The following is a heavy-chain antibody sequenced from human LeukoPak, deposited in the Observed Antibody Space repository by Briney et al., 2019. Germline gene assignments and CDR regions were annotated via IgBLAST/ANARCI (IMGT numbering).Heavy chain of an antibody. V-gene: IGHV3-7*01. CDR2: IKQDGGEK. CDR1: GFTFSNAW. Sequence: GGSLRLSCAASGFTFSNAWMSWVRQAPGKGLEWVTNIKQDGGEKYYVDSVKGRFTISRDNAKKSLYLQMNSLRAEDTAKYYCARERLDYGDYVDYWGQGTLVTFSS. CDR3: ARERLDYGDYVDY. J-gene: IGHJ4*02. D-gene: IGHD4-17*01.